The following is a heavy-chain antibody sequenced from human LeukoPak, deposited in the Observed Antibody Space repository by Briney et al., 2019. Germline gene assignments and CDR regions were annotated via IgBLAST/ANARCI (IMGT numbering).Heavy chain of an antibody. J-gene: IGHJ4*02. V-gene: IGHV1-2*02. CDR3: ARGYGDYGLDN. D-gene: IGHD4-17*01. CDR1: GYTFTGYY. Sequence: GASVKVSCKASGYTFTGYYIHWVRQAPGQGLEWMGWINPNSGGTHYAQKFQGRVTMTRDTSISTAYMELSSLRSDDTALYYCARGYGDYGLDNWGQGTLVTVSS. CDR2: INPNSGGT.